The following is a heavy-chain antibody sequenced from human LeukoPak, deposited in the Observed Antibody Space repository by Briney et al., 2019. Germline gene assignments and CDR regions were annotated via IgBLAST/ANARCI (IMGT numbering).Heavy chain of an antibody. CDR2: IYYSGST. Sequence: PSETLSLTCTVSGGSISSSSYYWGWIRQPPGKGLEWIGSIYYSGSTYYNPSLKSRVTISVDTSKNQFSLKLSSVTAADTAVYYCANGGAYDSSGYYYVSNQFDYWGQGTLVTVSS. V-gene: IGHV4-39*07. CDR1: GGSISSSSYY. J-gene: IGHJ4*02. D-gene: IGHD3-22*01. CDR3: ANGGAYDSSGYYYVSNQFDY.